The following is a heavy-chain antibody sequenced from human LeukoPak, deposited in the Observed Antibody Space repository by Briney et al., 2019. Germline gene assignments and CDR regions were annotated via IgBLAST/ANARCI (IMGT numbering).Heavy chain of an antibody. CDR2: IIPIFGTA. CDR1: GGTFISYA. D-gene: IGHD6-19*01. J-gene: IGHJ4*02. V-gene: IGHV1-69*01. Sequence: SVKVSCKASGGTFISYAISWVRQAPGQGLEWVGGIIPIFGTANYAQKFQGRVTITADESTSTAYMELSSLRSEDTAVYYCARGPLIFNIAVAGIPPPTEYYFDYWGQGTLVTVSS. CDR3: ARGPLIFNIAVAGIPPPTEYYFDY.